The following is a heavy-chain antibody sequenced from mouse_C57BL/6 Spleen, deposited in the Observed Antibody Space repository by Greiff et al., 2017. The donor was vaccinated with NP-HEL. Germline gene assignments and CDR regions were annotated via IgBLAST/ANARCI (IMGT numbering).Heavy chain of an antibody. CDR3: ARRRVTTDYAMDY. J-gene: IGHJ4*01. CDR2: ISSGSSTI. V-gene: IGHV5-17*01. Sequence: EVKVVESGGGLVKPGGSLKLSCAASGFTFSDYGMHWVRQAPETGLAWVAYISSGSSTIYYADTVKGRFTISRDNAKNTLFLQMTSLRAEDTAMYYCARRRVTTDYAMDYWGQGTSVTVSS. CDR1: GFTFSDYG. D-gene: IGHD2-2*01.